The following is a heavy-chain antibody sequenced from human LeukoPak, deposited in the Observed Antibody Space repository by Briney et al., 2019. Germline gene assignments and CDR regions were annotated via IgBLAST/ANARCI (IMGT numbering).Heavy chain of an antibody. D-gene: IGHD4-17*01. CDR2: ISSGGNYK. CDR3: ARDTRQTSLTNFVS. Sequence: GGSLRLSCATSGFTFSSYAMDWVRQAPGKGLEWVSSISSGGNYKYYGDSVWGRFTISRDDAKDSLYLEMNSLRAEDTAVYYCARDTRQTSLTNFVSWGQGTLVIVSS. CDR1: GFTFSSYA. J-gene: IGHJ4*02. V-gene: IGHV3-21*06.